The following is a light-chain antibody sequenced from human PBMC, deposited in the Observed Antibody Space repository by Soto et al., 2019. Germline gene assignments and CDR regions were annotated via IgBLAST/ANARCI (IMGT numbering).Light chain of an antibody. CDR2: GAS. V-gene: IGKV3-15*01. CDR1: QRVSSN. CDR3: QQYNNWPQT. J-gene: IGKJ1*01. Sequence: EIVMTQAPATLSLSSRERTTLSCRASQRVSSNLTWYQQTPGQAPRLLIYGASTRATGIPARFSGSGSGTEFTLTISSLQSEDFAVYYCQQYNNWPQTFGQGTKVDIK.